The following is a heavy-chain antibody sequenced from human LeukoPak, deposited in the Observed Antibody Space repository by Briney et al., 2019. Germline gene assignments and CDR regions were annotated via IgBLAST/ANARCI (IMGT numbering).Heavy chain of an antibody. CDR3: ARGGSGLWFDP. V-gene: IGHV4-61*02. CDR2: IDTSGTT. CDR1: GGSINIGKYY. D-gene: IGHD1-26*01. Sequence: SQTLSLTCTDSGGSINIGKYYWAWVRQPAGKGPEWIGRIDTSGTTSYNPSLKSRVTISVDTFKIEFYLNLRSVTAADTAVYYCARGGSGLWFDPWGQGTLVTVSS. J-gene: IGHJ5*02.